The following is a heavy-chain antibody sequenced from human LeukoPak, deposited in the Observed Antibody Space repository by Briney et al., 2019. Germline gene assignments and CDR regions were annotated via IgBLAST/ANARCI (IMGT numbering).Heavy chain of an antibody. CDR3: ARNYDGGYFDY. Sequence: SETLSLTCTVSGGSISSSSYYWGWIRQPPGKGLEWIGSIYYSGSTYYNPSLKSRVTISVDTSKNQFSLKLSSVTAADTAVYYCARNYDGGYFDYWGRGTLVTVSS. V-gene: IGHV4-39*07. J-gene: IGHJ4*02. CDR1: GGSISSSSYY. CDR2: IYYSGST. D-gene: IGHD3-22*01.